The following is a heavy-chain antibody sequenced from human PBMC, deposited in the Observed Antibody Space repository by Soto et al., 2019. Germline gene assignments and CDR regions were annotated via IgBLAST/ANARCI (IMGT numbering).Heavy chain of an antibody. CDR3: ASLWFGELLAQTNYYYGMDV. D-gene: IGHD3-10*01. Sequence: SETLSLTCAVYGGSFSGYYWSWIRQPPGKGLEWIGEINHSGGTNYNPSLKSRVTISVDTSKNQFSLKLSSLTAADTAVYYCASLWFGELLAQTNYYYGMDVWGQGTTVT. CDR1: GGSFSGYY. V-gene: IGHV4-34*01. J-gene: IGHJ6*02. CDR2: INHSGGT.